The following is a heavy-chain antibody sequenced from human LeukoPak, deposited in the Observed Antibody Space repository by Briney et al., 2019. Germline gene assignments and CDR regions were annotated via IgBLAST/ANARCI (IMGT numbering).Heavy chain of an antibody. Sequence: GGSLRLSCAASGFTFSNAWMSWVRQAPGKGLEWVGRIKTKIDGGTTDYAAPVKGRFTISRDDSKNTLYLQMNSLKTEDTAVYYCTAQPWQVDYWGQGTLVTVSS. J-gene: IGHJ4*02. CDR3: TAQPWQVDY. D-gene: IGHD6-19*01. CDR1: GFTFSNAW. CDR2: IKTKIDGGTT. V-gene: IGHV3-15*01.